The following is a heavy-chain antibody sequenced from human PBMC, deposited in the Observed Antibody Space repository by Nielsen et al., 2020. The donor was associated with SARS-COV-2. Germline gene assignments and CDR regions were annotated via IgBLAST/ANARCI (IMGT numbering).Heavy chain of an antibody. CDR3: ARRGSSWTDFDS. D-gene: IGHD2-15*01. V-gene: IGHV5-51*01. CDR2: IYPGDSDT. J-gene: IGHJ4*02. CDR1: GYNFASYW. Sequence: KVSCKGSGYNFASYWIAWVRQSPGSALEWMGIIYPGDSDTRYSPSFQGQVTISADKSISTAYLQWGSLKASDTAMYYCARRGSSWTDFDSWGQETLVTVSS.